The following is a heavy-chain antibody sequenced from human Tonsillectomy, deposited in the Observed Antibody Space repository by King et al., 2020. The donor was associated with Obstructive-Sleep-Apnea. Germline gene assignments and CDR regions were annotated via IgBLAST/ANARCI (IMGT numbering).Heavy chain of an antibody. Sequence: VQLVESGGGVVQPGRSLRLSCAASGFTFSSYAMYWVRQAPGKGLEWVAVISYDGSNKYYADSVKGRFTISRDNSKNTLDLQMNSLRAEDTAVYYCARDRWDDTLTGDFDYWGQGTLVTVSS. D-gene: IGHD3-9*01. J-gene: IGHJ4*02. V-gene: IGHV3-30*04. CDR1: GFTFSSYA. CDR2: ISYDGSNK. CDR3: ARDRWDDTLTGDFDY.